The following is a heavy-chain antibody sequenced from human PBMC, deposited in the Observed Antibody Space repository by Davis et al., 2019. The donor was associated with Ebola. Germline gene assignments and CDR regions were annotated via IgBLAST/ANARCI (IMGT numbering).Heavy chain of an antibody. J-gene: IGHJ5*02. CDR1: GYTFSSYY. CDR3: ARAGGYCSGGSCYPAGWFDP. Sequence: ASVKVSCKASGYTFSSYYMNWVRQAPGQGLEWMGIINPSGGSTSYAQKFQGRVTMTRDTSTSTVYMELSRLRSDDTAVYYCARAGGYCSGGSCYPAGWFDPWGQGTLVTVSS. D-gene: IGHD2-15*01. CDR2: INPSGGST. V-gene: IGHV1-46*01.